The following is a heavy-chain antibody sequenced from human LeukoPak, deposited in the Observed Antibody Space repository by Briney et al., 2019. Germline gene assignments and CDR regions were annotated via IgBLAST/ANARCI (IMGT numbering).Heavy chain of an antibody. Sequence: GGSLRLSCAASGFTFSSYTMHWIRQAPGKGLEWVSSISGGNSYIFYADSVKGRFTVSRDNAKDSLYLQMNSLRAEDTAVYYCARALTTLTYEGYWGQGTLVTVSS. CDR3: ARALTTLTYEGY. V-gene: IGHV3-21*01. CDR2: ISGGNSYI. CDR1: GFTFSSYT. J-gene: IGHJ4*02. D-gene: IGHD1-1*01.